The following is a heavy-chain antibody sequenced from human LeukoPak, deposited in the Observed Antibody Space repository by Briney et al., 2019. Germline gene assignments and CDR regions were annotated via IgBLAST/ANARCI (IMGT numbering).Heavy chain of an antibody. CDR3: ARAPGEGWFDP. CDR1: GFTFSSYW. D-gene: IGHD4-17*01. CDR2: IKQDGSEK. Sequence: HPGGSLRLSCAASGFTFSSYWMSWVRQAPGKGLEWVASIKQDGSEKYYVDSVKGRFTISRDNAKNSLYLQMNRLRAEDTALYYCARAPGEGWFDPWGQGTLVTVSS. V-gene: IGHV3-7*01. J-gene: IGHJ5*02.